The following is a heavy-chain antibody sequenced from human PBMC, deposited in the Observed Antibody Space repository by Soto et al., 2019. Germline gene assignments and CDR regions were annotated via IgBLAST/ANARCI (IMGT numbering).Heavy chain of an antibody. D-gene: IGHD4-17*01. CDR3: AKQTTVTTSYYYYMDV. CDR2: ISGSGGST. V-gene: IGHV3-23*01. CDR1: GFTFSSYA. Sequence: GGSLRLSCAASGFTFSSYAMSWVRQAPGKGLEWVSAISGSGGSTYYADSVKGRFTISRDNSKNTLYLQMNSLRAEDTAVYYCAKQTTVTTSYYYYMDVWGKGTTVTVSS. J-gene: IGHJ6*03.